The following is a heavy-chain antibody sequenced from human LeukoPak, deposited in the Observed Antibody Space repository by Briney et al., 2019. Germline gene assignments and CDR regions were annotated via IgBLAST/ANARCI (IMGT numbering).Heavy chain of an antibody. Sequence: SETLSLTCTVSGGSISSYYWSWIRQPPGKGLEWIGYIYYSGSTNYNPSLKSRVTISIDTSKNQLSLKLSPVTAADTAVYYCARDLSDYYGSGSYRPIDAFDIWGQGTMVTVSS. CDR2: IYYSGST. J-gene: IGHJ3*02. CDR1: GGSISSYY. D-gene: IGHD3-10*01. V-gene: IGHV4-59*12. CDR3: ARDLSDYYGSGSYRPIDAFDI.